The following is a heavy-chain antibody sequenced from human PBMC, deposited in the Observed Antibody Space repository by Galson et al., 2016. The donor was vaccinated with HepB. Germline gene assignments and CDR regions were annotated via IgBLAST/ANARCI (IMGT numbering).Heavy chain of an antibody. Sequence: QSGAEVKKPGESLKISCKASGYSFTNSWIGWVRQMPGKGLEGMGSIYPGDSDTRYRPSFQGQVTIPADKSITTAYLQWSSLEASDTGMYICALAYFSSSFYDYWGQGTLVTVSS. J-gene: IGHJ4*02. D-gene: IGHD3-9*01. V-gene: IGHV5-51*01. CDR2: IYPGDSDT. CDR3: ALAYFSSSFYDY. CDR1: GYSFTNSW.